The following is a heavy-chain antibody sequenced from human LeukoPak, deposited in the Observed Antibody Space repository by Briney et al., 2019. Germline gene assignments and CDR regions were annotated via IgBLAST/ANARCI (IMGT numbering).Heavy chain of an antibody. D-gene: IGHD3-22*01. CDR2: IYDSGST. V-gene: IGHV4-59*01. CDR3: ASLTTADAFDI. Sequence: PSETLSLTCTVSGGSISSYYWSWIRQPPGKGLEWIGYIYDSGSTNYNPSLRSRVTISVDTSKNQFSLKLSSVTAADTAVFYCASLTTADAFDIWGQGTMVTVSS. J-gene: IGHJ3*02. CDR1: GGSISSYY.